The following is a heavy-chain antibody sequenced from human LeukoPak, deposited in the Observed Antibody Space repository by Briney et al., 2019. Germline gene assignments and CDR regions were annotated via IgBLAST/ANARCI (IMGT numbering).Heavy chain of an antibody. CDR3: ARDGDIVVVPAAIASYFDL. V-gene: IGHV3-48*04. D-gene: IGHD2-2*01. CDR2: ISSSSSTI. Sequence: GGSLRLSCAASGFTFSSYSMNWVRQAPGKGLEWVSYISSSSSTIYYADSVKGRFTISRDNAKNSLYLQMNSLRAEDTAVYYCARDGDIVVVPAAIASYFDLWGRGTLVTVSS. J-gene: IGHJ2*01. CDR1: GFTFSSYS.